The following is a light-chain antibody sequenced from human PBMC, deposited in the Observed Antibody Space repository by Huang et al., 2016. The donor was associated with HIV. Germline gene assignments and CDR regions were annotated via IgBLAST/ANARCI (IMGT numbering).Light chain of an antibody. CDR1: QSLLHSNGYNY. J-gene: IGKJ3*01. V-gene: IGKV2-28*01. CDR2: LGS. Sequence: DIVMTQSPLSLPVTPGEPASISCRSSQSLLHSNGYNYLDWYLQKPGQSPQLLIYLGSNRDSGVPDRFSGSGSGTDFTLKISRVDAEDVGVYYCMQALQTPSTFGPGTKVDIK. CDR3: MQALQTPST.